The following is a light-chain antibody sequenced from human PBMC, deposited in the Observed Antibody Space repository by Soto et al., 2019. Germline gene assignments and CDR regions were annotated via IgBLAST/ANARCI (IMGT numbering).Light chain of an antibody. CDR1: QSISIY. Sequence: DIQMTQSPSSLSASVGDRVTITCRASQSISIYLNWYQQKPGEAPRLLMYGASSLQSGVPSRFSGSGSGKDLTLTISSLQPEDFATYYCQQSYSTLRTFGQGTKVEIK. V-gene: IGKV1-39*01. J-gene: IGKJ1*01. CDR2: GAS. CDR3: QQSYSTLRT.